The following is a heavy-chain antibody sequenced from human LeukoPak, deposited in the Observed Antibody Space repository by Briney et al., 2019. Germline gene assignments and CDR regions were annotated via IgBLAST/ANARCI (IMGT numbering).Heavy chain of an antibody. V-gene: IGHV3-48*01. CDR1: GFTFNAFG. CDR2: IGTTSGAI. J-gene: IGHJ4*02. CDR3: ARFRTWGDKAFDY. Sequence: GGSLRLSCAASGFTFNAFGMNWVRQAPGKGLEWVSYIGTTSGAIYYADSVKGRFTISRDSAKNSLYLQMNNLRAEDTAVYYCARFRTWGDKAFDYWGQGTLVTVSS. D-gene: IGHD2-21*02.